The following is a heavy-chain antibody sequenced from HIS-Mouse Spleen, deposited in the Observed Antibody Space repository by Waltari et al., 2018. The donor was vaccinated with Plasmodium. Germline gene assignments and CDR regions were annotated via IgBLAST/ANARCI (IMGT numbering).Heavy chain of an antibody. Sequence: EVQLVESGGGLIQPGGSLRLSCAASGFTVSSNDLTWVLQAPGKGLEWVSVIYSGGSTYYADSVKGRFTISRDNSKNTLYLQMNSLRAEDTAVYYCARLSSSWYYFDYWGQGTLVTVSS. CDR3: ARLSSSWYYFDY. J-gene: IGHJ4*02. V-gene: IGHV3-53*01. CDR1: GFTVSSND. D-gene: IGHD6-13*01. CDR2: IYSGGST.